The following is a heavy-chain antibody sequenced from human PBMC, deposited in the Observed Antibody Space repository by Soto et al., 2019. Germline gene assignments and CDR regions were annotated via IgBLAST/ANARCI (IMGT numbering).Heavy chain of an antibody. Sequence: SETLSLTCTVSGGSISSYYWSWIRQPPGKGLEWIGYIYYSGSTNYNPSLKSRVTISVDTSKNQFSLKLSSVTTADTAVYYCARDVGFGENNWFDPWGQGTLVTVSS. CDR1: GGSISSYY. V-gene: IGHV4-59*01. CDR2: IYYSGST. CDR3: ARDVGFGENNWFDP. D-gene: IGHD3-10*01. J-gene: IGHJ5*02.